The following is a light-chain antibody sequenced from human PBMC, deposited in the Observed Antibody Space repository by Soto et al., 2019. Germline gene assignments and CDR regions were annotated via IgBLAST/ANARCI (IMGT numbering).Light chain of an antibody. CDR3: QQYGSSPPWT. V-gene: IGKV3-20*01. Sequence: IVLTQSTGTRYSSPGERATLSCMASEGVRSSYLAWYQQKPGKAPRLLIYGASSRATSIPDRFSGSGSGTDFTLTISRLEPEDCAVYYCQQYGSSPPWTCGQGTNVDSK. CDR1: EGVRSSY. CDR2: GAS. J-gene: IGKJ1*01.